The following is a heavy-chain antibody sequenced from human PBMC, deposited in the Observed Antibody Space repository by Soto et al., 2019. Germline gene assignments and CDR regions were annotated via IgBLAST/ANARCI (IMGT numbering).Heavy chain of an antibody. Sequence: QVQLVQSGGEVKKPGASVKVSCKPSGYTFTNYGISWVRQAPGQGLEWMGWISAFNGNTKYAQKFQGRVTLTTDTSTSTAYMELRSLRYDDTALYYCARDAGGGSYLAYWGQGTLVTVSS. CDR1: GYTFTNYG. D-gene: IGHD1-26*01. J-gene: IGHJ4*02. V-gene: IGHV1-18*01. CDR3: ARDAGGGSYLAY. CDR2: ISAFNGNT.